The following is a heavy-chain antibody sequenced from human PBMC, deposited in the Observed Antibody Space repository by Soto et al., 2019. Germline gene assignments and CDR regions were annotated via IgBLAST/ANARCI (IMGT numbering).Heavy chain of an antibody. V-gene: IGHV4-30-2*01. CDR3: GRISSHGDYAY. CDR2: IYHSGST. J-gene: IGHJ4*02. D-gene: IGHD4-17*01. CDR1: GGSISSGGYS. Sequence: PSETLSLTCAVSGGSISSGGYSWSWIRQPPGKGLEWIGYIYHSGSTYYNPSLKSRVTISVDRSKNQFSLKLSSVTAADTAVYYCGRISSHGDYAYWGQGMLVTVSS.